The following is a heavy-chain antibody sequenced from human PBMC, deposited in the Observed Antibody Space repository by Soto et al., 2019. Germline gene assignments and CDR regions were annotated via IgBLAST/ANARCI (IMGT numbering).Heavy chain of an antibody. CDR1: GYTFRSYG. V-gene: IGHV1-18*01. CDR3: ARDRGVVTSGSAYYFDY. CDR2: ISGYNGNT. Sequence: QVQLVQSGPEVKKPGASVKVSCKATGYTFRSYGVTWVRQAPGQGLEWMGWISGYNGNTEYAQKLQGRVTMTTDTSRSTVYMELRSLGSADTAVYYCARDRGVVTSGSAYYFDYWGQGTLVTVSS. D-gene: IGHD2-2*01. J-gene: IGHJ4*02.